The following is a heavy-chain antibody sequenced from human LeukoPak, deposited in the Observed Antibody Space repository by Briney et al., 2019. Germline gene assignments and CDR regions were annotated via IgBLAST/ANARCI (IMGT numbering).Heavy chain of an antibody. CDR1: GLPIADFA. J-gene: IGHJ4*02. CDR2: ISGDGVST. V-gene: IGHV3-43*02. Sequence: GGSLRLSCAASGLPIADFAMHWVRQAPGKGLEWVSLISGDGVSTFYADSVKGRFSISRDNSKNSLYLEMNSLRTEDAAMYYCAKESGKFDYWGQGTLVAVSS. CDR3: AKESGKFDY.